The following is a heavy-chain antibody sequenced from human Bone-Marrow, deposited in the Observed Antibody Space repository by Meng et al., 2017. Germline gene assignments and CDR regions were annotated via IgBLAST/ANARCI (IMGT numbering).Heavy chain of an antibody. CDR3: ARAKRIYSGYGWWFDP. CDR1: GGSFSGYY. D-gene: IGHD5-12*01. V-gene: IGHV4-34*01. CDR2: INHSGST. Sequence: QVQLKRWGAGLLKPSETLSLTCAVYGGSFSGYYWSWIRQPPGKGLEWIGEINHSGSTNYNPSLKSRVTISVDTSKNQFSLKLSSVTAADTAVYYCARAKRIYSGYGWWFDPWGQGTLVTVSS. J-gene: IGHJ5*02.